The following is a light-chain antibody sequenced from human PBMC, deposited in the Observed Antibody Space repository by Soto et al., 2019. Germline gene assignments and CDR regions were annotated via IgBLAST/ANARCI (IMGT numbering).Light chain of an antibody. V-gene: IGKV1-12*01. CDR2: DAI. J-gene: IGKJ4*01. CDR3: HQAKSFPLT. CDR1: QGISRW. Sequence: DIQMTQSPSSVSASVGDRVTITCRASQGISRWLAWYQQKPGKAPKVLNYDAISLQSGVIIRFSGSVFVTVFALTISGLQPEDVATYYCHQAKSFPLTFGGGTKVENK.